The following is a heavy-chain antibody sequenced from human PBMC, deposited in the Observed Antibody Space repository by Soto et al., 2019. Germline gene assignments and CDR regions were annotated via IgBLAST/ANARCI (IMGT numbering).Heavy chain of an antibody. Sequence: QVQLQESGPGLVKPSQTLSLTCTVSGGSISGGDYFWSWIRQPPGKGLEWLGHIYYSENTYYNPSLKSRITMSLDTSKNQFSLNLSSVTAADTAVYYCARGDYLDSSGFHPALVDYGMDVWGQGTTVSVSS. CDR2: IYYSENT. D-gene: IGHD3-22*01. CDR3: ARGDYLDSSGFHPALVDYGMDV. J-gene: IGHJ6*02. V-gene: IGHV4-30-4*01. CDR1: GGSISGGDYF.